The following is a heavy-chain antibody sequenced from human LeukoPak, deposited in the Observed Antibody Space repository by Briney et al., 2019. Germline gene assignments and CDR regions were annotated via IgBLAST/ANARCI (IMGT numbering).Heavy chain of an antibody. D-gene: IGHD5-12*01. Sequence: ASVKVSCKASGYTFTGYYMHWVRQAPGQGLEWMGWINPNSGATNYAQKFQGWVTMTRDTSISTAYMDLSMRSDDTAVYYCARGGADLGYSGYEKPNFDYWGQGTLVTVSS. CDR2: INPNSGAT. V-gene: IGHV1-2*04. CDR1: GYTFTGYY. J-gene: IGHJ4*02. CDR3: ARGGADLGYSGYEKPNFDY.